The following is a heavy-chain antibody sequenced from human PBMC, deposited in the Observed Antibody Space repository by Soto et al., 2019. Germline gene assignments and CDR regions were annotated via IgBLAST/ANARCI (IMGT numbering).Heavy chain of an antibody. CDR1: GISTSSYW. J-gene: IGHJ4*02. CDR3: VTGYHSDY. V-gene: IGHV3-7*03. Sequence: PGGSLRLSCAASGISTSSYWIGWVPQAPGRGLEWVASIKKDGSEKYYMDSLKGRFTISRDNALNSLYLQMNSLRAEDTAVYFCVTGYHSDYWGQGTLVTV. CDR2: IKKDGSEK. D-gene: IGHD5-18*01.